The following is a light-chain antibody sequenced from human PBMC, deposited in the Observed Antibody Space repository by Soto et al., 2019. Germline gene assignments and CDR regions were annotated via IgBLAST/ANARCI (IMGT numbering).Light chain of an antibody. CDR2: GAP. J-gene: IGKJ2*01. CDR1: QRVNTSY. Sequence: EIVLKQSPGTLSSSPGERATLSCPASQRVNTSYVAWYQQKRGQAPSLLIYGAPRRATGIPDRFSGSGSGTDFTLIISRLEPEDFAVYYCQQYDTSPYTFGQGTKVDI. CDR3: QQYDTSPYT. V-gene: IGKV3-20*01.